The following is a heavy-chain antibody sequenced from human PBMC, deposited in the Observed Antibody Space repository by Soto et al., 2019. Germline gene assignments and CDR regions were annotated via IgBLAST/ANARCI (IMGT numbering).Heavy chain of an antibody. CDR1: GYTFTSYG. J-gene: IGHJ4*02. V-gene: IGHV1-18*04. CDR3: ARWSYLDY. D-gene: IGHD3-3*01. Sequence: ASVKVSCKTSGYTFTSYGFTWVRQAPGQGLEWMGWISVYNANTHYAQKFRGRVTMTTDTSTSTAFMELRSLRSDDTGVYYCARWSYLDYWGQGTRVTVSS. CDR2: ISVYNANT.